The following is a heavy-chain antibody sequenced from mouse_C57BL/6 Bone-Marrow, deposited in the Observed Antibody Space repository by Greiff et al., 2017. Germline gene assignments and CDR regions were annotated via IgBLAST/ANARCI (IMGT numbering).Heavy chain of an antibody. CDR2: IYPRSGNT. CDR3: ARDAYYSNYGAMDY. Sequence: QVQLQQSGAELAKPGASVKLSCKASGYTFTSYGISWVKQRTGQGLEWIGEIYPRSGNTYYNEKFKGKATLTADKSYSTAYMELRSLTSEDSAVYFCARDAYYSNYGAMDYWGQGTSVTVSS. V-gene: IGHV1-81*01. CDR1: GYTFTSYG. D-gene: IGHD2-5*01. J-gene: IGHJ4*01.